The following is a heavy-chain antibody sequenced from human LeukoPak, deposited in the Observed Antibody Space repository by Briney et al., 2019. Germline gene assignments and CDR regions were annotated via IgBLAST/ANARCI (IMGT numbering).Heavy chain of an antibody. V-gene: IGHV1-3*01. Sequence: GASVKVSCKASGYTFTSYAMHWVRQAPGQRLEWMGWINAGNGNTKYSQKLQGRVTITRDTSASTAYMELSSLRSEDTAVYYCARDRGSSTSRTYYYYYGMDVWGKGTTVTVSS. CDR3: ARDRGSSTSRTYYYYYGMDV. J-gene: IGHJ6*04. CDR1: GYTFTSYA. CDR2: INAGNGNT. D-gene: IGHD2-2*01.